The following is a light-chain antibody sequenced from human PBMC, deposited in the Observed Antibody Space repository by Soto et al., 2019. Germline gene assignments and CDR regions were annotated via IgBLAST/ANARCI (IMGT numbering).Light chain of an antibody. CDR3: SSYTSSSVV. Sequence: QSVLTQPASVSGSPGQSITISCTGTSSDVGGYNCVSWYQQHPGKAPKLMIYDVSNRPSGVSNRFSGSKSGNTASLTISGLQAEDEADYYCSSYTSSSVVFGGGTK. J-gene: IGLJ2*01. CDR1: SSDVGGYNC. V-gene: IGLV2-14*01. CDR2: DVS.